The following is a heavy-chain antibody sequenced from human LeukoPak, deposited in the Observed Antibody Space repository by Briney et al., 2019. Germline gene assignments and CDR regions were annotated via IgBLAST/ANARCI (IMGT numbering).Heavy chain of an antibody. J-gene: IGHJ4*02. CDR1: GFRFSNYG. Sequence: GGSLRLSCAASGFRFSNYGMNWVRQAPGKGLEWMTFISDHGSNKYYADSVKGRFTISRDNSKNTVELQMNSLKTEDTAVCYCAKGRGSGTYSTDYWGQGTLVTVSS. CDR3: AKGRGSGTYSTDY. CDR2: ISDHGSNK. V-gene: IGHV3-30*02. D-gene: IGHD1-26*01.